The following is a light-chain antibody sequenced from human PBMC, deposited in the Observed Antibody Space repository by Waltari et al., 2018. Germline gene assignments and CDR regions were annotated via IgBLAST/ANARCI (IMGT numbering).Light chain of an antibody. V-gene: IGLV4-69*01. CDR3: QTGGHGIWV. CDR2: VNSDGSH. CDR1: SGYSSNV. Sequence: LVLTQSPSASASLGPSVRLTCTLSSGYSSNVIAWLQQQPGKGPRYLMKVNSDGSHRKGDDIPDRFSASNSGTEYYLTISSLQSEDEADYYCQTGGHGIWVFGGGTKLTVL. J-gene: IGLJ3*02.